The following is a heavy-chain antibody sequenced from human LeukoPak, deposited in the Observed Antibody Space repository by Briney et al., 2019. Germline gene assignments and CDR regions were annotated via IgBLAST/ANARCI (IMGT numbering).Heavy chain of an antibody. CDR3: ARVQHRYCSITSCNFDY. V-gene: IGHV3-7*01. D-gene: IGHD2-2*01. J-gene: IGHJ4*02. Sequence: GGSLRLSCAASGFTFNTCWMSWVRQAPEKGLEWVANIKQDGSEKYYVDSVKGRFTISRDNAENSLYLQMNSLRAEDTAVYYCARVQHRYCSITSCNFDYWGQGTLVTVSS. CDR2: IKQDGSEK. CDR1: GFTFNTCW.